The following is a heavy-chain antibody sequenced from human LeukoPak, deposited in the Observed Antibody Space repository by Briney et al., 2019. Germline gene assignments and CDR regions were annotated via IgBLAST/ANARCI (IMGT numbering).Heavy chain of an antibody. V-gene: IGHV1-18*01. J-gene: IGHJ3*02. Sequence: ASVKVSCKASGYTFTSYGISWVRQAPGQGLEWMGWISAYNGNTNYAQKLQGRVTMTTDTSTSTAYMELRSLRSDDTAVYYCARAHLSIAAAGMNAFDIWGQGTMVTVSS. CDR1: GYTFTSYG. D-gene: IGHD6-13*01. CDR3: ARAHLSIAAAGMNAFDI. CDR2: ISAYNGNT.